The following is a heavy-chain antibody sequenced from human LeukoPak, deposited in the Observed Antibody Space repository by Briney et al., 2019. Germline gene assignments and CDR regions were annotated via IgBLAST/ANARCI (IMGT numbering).Heavy chain of an antibody. CDR1: GFTFSSYA. Sequence: GGSLRLSCAASGFTFSSYAMSWVRQAPGKGLEWVSAISGSGGSTYYADSVKGRFTISRDNSKNTLYLQMNSLRAEDTAVYYCAREFLAATGTWINWFDPWGQGTLVTVSS. CDR2: ISGSGGST. V-gene: IGHV3-23*01. CDR3: AREFLAATGTWINWFDP. D-gene: IGHD6-13*01. J-gene: IGHJ5*02.